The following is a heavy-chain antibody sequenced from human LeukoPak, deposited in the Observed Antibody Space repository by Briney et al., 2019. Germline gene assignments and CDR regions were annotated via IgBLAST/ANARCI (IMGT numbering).Heavy chain of an antibody. CDR2: ISWNSGSI. Sequence: GGSLRLSCAASGFTFDDYAMHWVRQAPGKGLEWVSGISWNSGSIGYADSVKGRFTISRDNAKNSLYLQMNSLRAEDMALYYCAKEYSSSSGVFDYWGQGTLVTVSS. CDR3: AKEYSSSSGVFDY. D-gene: IGHD6-6*01. J-gene: IGHJ4*02. V-gene: IGHV3-9*03. CDR1: GFTFDDYA.